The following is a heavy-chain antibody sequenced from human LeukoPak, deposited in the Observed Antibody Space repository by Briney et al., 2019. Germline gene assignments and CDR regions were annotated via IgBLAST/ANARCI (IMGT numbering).Heavy chain of an antibody. Sequence: SETLSLTCTVSGASIRTYYWSWIRQPPGKGLEWIGYTHYSGSTNYNPSLRSRVTISVDTSKNQFSLKLSSVTAADTAVYYCARDYHDSSGYYKGAFDIWGQGTMVTVSS. CDR2: THYSGST. CDR3: ARDYHDSSGYYKGAFDI. V-gene: IGHV4-59*12. J-gene: IGHJ3*02. D-gene: IGHD3-22*01. CDR1: GASIRTYY.